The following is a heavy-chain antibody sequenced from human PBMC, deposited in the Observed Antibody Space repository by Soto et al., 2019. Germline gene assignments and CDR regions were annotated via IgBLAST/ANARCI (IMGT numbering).Heavy chain of an antibody. Sequence: SETLSLTCTVSGGSISSGGYYWSWIRQHPGKGLEWIGYIYYSGSTNYNPSLKSRVTISVDTSKNQFSLKLSSVTAADTAVYYCARSVVTTALSFDYWGQGTLVTVSS. V-gene: IGHV4-61*08. CDR2: IYYSGST. CDR3: ARSVVTTALSFDY. D-gene: IGHD2-21*02. CDR1: GGSISSGGYY. J-gene: IGHJ4*02.